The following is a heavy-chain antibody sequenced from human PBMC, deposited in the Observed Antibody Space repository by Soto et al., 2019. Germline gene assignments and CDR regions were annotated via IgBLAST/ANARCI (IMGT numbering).Heavy chain of an antibody. J-gene: IGHJ6*03. CDR1: GFTFSSYG. CDR2: ISYDGSNK. Sequence: GGSLRLSCAASGFTFSSYGMHWVRQAPGKELEWVAVISYDGSNKYYADSVKGRFTISRDNSKNTLYLQMNSLRAEDTAVYYCAKQAKTRYYYYYYYMDVWGKGTTVTVSS. D-gene: IGHD2-2*01. V-gene: IGHV3-30*18. CDR3: AKQAKTRYYYYYYYMDV.